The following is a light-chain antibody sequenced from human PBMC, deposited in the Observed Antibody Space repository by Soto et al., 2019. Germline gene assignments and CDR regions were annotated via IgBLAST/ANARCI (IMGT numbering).Light chain of an antibody. CDR2: AAS. J-gene: IGKJ5*01. CDR3: QQYYDWPIT. V-gene: IGKV1-39*01. CDR1: QSISSY. Sequence: DIQMTQSPSSLSASVGDRVTITCRASQSISSYLNWYQQKPGKAPKLLIYAASSLQSGVPSRFSGSGSGTEFTLTISSLQSEDFAVYYCQQYYDWPITFGQGTLLEI.